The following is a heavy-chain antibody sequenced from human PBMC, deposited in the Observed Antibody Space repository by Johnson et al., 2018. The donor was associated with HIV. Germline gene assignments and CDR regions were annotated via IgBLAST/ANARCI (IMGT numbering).Heavy chain of an antibody. CDR2: MSYDGSTT. Sequence: QVQLVESGGGVVQPGRSLRLSCAASGFTFTNYGMHWVRQAPGKGLQWVAVMSYDGSTTYYADSVKGRFTISRDNSKNTLYLQMNSLRAEDTAVYYCARSQYSGRTGGAFDIWGQGTMVTVSS. V-gene: IGHV3-30*03. D-gene: IGHD1-26*01. CDR3: ARSQYSGRTGGAFDI. J-gene: IGHJ3*02. CDR1: GFTFTNYG.